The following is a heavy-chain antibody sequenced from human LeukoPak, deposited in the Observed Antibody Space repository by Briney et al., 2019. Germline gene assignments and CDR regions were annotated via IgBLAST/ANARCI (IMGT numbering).Heavy chain of an antibody. J-gene: IGHJ4*02. V-gene: IGHV5-51*01. Sequence: GVSLKIYCKGSGYGFTSYWIGWVRPMPGKGLERMGIIYPGDSDTRYSPSFQGQVTISADKSISTAYLQWSSLKASDTAMYYCASLGVGATSSYDYWGQGTLVTVSS. D-gene: IGHD1-26*01. CDR1: GYGFTSYW. CDR2: IYPGDSDT. CDR3: ASLGVGATSSYDY.